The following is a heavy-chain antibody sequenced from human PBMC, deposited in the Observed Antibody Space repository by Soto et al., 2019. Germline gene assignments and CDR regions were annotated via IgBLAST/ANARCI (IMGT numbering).Heavy chain of an antibody. CDR1: NAAIGKDY. J-gene: IGHJ5*02. D-gene: IGHD5-18*01. CDR2: IYYSGST. Sequence: WVTLCLNRSSRNAAIGKDYRISIRQPPGKGLEWIGYIYYSGSTNYNPSLRSRVTISVDTSKNQFSLKLSSVTAADTAVYYCARGRGYSNWVDPWGQGTLVTVS. V-gene: IGHV4-59*01. CDR3: ARGRGYSNWVDP.